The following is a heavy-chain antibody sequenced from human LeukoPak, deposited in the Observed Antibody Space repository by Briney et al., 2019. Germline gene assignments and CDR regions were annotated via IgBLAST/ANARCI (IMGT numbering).Heavy chain of an antibody. CDR1: GFTFSSYD. D-gene: IGHD3-10*01. Sequence: PGGSPRLSCAASGFTFSSYDMHWVRQATGKGLEWVSAIGTAGDTYYPGSVKGRFTISRENAKNSLYLQMNSLRAGDTAVYYCARDPDGSGTFDYWGQGTLVTVSS. J-gene: IGHJ4*02. CDR3: ARDPDGSGTFDY. CDR2: IGTAGDT. V-gene: IGHV3-13*01.